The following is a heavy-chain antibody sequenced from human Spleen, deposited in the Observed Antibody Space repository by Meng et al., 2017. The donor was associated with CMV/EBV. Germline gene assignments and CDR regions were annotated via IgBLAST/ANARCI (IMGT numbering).Heavy chain of an antibody. CDR3: ARAGAAVTTNFDF. CDR1: GYNFDIYA. D-gene: IGHD4-17*01. J-gene: IGHJ4*02. V-gene: IGHV1-18*01. Sequence: QIQLVQSGPELRRPVASVKVSCKASGYNFDIYAITWVRQAPGQGLEWVGWVSGENGDTNYGQKFQGRVTVTADTFTKTAYMEMRSLRSDDSAMYYCARAGAAVTTNFDFWGQGTLVTVSS. CDR2: VSGENGDT.